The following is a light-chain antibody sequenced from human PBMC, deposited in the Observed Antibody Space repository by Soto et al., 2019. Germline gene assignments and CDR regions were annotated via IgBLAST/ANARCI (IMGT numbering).Light chain of an antibody. Sequence: QSALTQPASVSGSPGQSITISCTGTSRDVGGYKYVSWYQQHPGKAPKLIIYEVSNRPSGVSNRFSGSKSGNTASLTISGLQAEDEADYYCTSYRGSSTLVFDGGTKVTVL. CDR1: SRDVGGYKY. CDR2: EVS. V-gene: IGLV2-14*01. CDR3: TSYRGSSTLV. J-gene: IGLJ2*01.